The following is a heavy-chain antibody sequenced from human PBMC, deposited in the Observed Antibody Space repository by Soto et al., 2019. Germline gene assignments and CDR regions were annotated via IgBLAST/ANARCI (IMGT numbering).Heavy chain of an antibody. Sequence: QVQLVQSGAEVKKPGASAKVSCKASGYTFTSYGISWVRQAPGQGLEWMGWISAYNGNTNYAQKLQGRVTMTTDTSTSTAYMELRSLRSDDTAVYYCATSYCSSTSCSRNWFDPWGQGTLVTVSS. D-gene: IGHD2-2*01. CDR1: GYTFTSYG. CDR3: ATSYCSSTSCSRNWFDP. J-gene: IGHJ5*02. CDR2: ISAYNGNT. V-gene: IGHV1-18*04.